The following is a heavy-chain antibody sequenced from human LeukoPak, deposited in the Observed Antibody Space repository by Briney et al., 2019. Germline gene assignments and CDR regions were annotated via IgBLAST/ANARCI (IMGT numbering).Heavy chain of an antibody. V-gene: IGHV3-23*01. CDR3: AKTVTTQAYYWYFDL. D-gene: IGHD4-17*01. CDR2: ISGASGGST. J-gene: IGHJ2*01. CDR1: GFTFSSYA. Sequence: GGSLRLSCAASGFTFSSYAMTWVRQAPGKGLEWVSIISGASGGSTYYADSVKGRFTISRDNSRNTLYLDMNILRAEDTAVYYCAKTVTTQAYYWYFDLWGRGTLVTVSS.